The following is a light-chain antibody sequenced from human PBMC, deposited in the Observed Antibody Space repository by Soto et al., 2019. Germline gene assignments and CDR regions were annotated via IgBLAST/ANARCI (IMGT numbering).Light chain of an antibody. Sequence: AILMTQSPSSLSASLGDRVTITCLASQCIRNHLDWYQQMPGKAPKLLIYEASTLQSGVPSRLSGNCSATDFSRTIGLLQSEAFATDYCLQDFQYPRTFGQGTTV. CDR3: LQDFQYPRT. J-gene: IGKJ1*01. V-gene: IGKV1-6*01. CDR1: QCIRNH. CDR2: EAS.